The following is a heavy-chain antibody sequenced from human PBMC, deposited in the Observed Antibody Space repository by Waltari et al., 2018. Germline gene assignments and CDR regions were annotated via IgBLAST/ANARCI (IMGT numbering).Heavy chain of an antibody. D-gene: IGHD2-15*01. Sequence: QVQLVQSGAEVKKPGSSVKVSCKASGGTFSSYAISWVRQAPGQGLEWMGGIIPIFGTANYAQKVQGRVTITTDESTSTAYMELSSLRSEDTAVYYCARQDCSGGSCYSYYFDYWGQGTLVTVSS. V-gene: IGHV1-69*05. J-gene: IGHJ4*02. CDR1: GGTFSSYA. CDR3: ARQDCSGGSCYSYYFDY. CDR2: IIPIFGTA.